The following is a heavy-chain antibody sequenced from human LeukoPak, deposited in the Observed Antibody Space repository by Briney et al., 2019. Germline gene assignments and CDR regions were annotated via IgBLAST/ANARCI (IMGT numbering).Heavy chain of an antibody. Sequence: ASVKVSCKASGYTFTSYDVNWVRQATGQGLEWMGWMNPNSGHTGYAQKFQGRVTITRNTSISTAYMELSSLRSEDTAVYYCAREKTVTEDAFDIWGQGTMVTVSS. CDR1: GYTFTSYD. D-gene: IGHD4-17*01. J-gene: IGHJ3*02. V-gene: IGHV1-8*03. CDR3: AREKTVTEDAFDI. CDR2: MNPNSGHT.